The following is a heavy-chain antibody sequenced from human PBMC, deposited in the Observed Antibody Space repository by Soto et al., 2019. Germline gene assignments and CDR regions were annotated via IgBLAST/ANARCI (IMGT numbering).Heavy chain of an antibody. V-gene: IGHV3-23*01. Sequence: EVQLLESGGGLVQPGGSLRLSCAASGFTFSSYAMSWVRQAPGKGLEWVSAISGSGGSTYYADSVKGRFTISRDNSKNTLYLQMNSLRAEDTAVYYCAQRWHKGSSGGGYWGQGTLVTVSS. CDR1: GFTFSSYA. J-gene: IGHJ4*02. D-gene: IGHD6-6*01. CDR2: ISGSGGST. CDR3: AQRWHKGSSGGGY.